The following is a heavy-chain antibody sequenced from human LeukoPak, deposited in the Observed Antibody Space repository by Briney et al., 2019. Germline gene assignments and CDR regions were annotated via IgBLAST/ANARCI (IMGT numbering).Heavy chain of an antibody. D-gene: IGHD6-13*01. CDR3: AKEGSQYVSSWFDH. CDR2: ISHDGTVR. CDR1: GFTFSSYW. J-gene: IGHJ5*02. V-gene: IGHV3-30*18. Sequence: GGSLRLSCAASGFTFSSYWMSWVRQAPGKGLEWVSVISHDGTVRHYADSVKGRFTISRDSSTNRLYLQMDSLRTEDTAVYYCAKEGSQYVSSWFDHWGQGTLVTVSS.